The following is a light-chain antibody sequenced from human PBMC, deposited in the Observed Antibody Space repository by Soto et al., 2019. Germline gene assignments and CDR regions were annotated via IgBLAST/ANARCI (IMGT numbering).Light chain of an antibody. CDR3: QHYNSYHPP. V-gene: IGKV1-5*03. CDR2: QAS. CDR1: HSISSG. Sequence: DIQMTQSPSTLSASVGDRVTITCRASHSISSGVAWYQQKLGKVPKLLIYQASSLESEVPSTFSGTVSETEFPLTINRLQPDDSANYCCQHYNSYHPPFGGGT. J-gene: IGKJ4*01.